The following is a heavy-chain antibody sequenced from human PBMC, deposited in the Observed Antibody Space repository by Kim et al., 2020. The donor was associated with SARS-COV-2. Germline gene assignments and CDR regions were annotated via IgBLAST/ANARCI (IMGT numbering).Heavy chain of an antibody. Sequence: ASVKVSCKASGYTFTSYYMHWVRQAPGQGLEWMGIINPSGGSTSYAQKFQGRVTMTRDTSTSTVYMELSSLRSEDTAVYYCAREGKMATIGDRRRGLAFDIWGQGTMVTVSS. CDR2: INPSGGST. CDR3: AREGKMATIGDRRRGLAFDI. D-gene: IGHD5-12*01. J-gene: IGHJ3*02. CDR1: GYTFTSYY. V-gene: IGHV1-46*01.